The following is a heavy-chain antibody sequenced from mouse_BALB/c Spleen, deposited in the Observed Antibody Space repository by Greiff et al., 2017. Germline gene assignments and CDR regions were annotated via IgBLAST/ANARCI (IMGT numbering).Heavy chain of an antibody. CDR1: GYTFTDYE. Sequence: MQLQESGAELVRPGASVKLSCKALGYTFTDYEMHWVKQTPVPGLEWIGAIHPGSGGTAYNQKFKGKATLTADNSSSTAYMELSSLTSEDTAVYYCTGWLLRWDAMDYWGQGTSVTVSS. V-gene: IGHV1-15*01. D-gene: IGHD2-3*01. CDR3: TGWLLRWDAMDY. J-gene: IGHJ4*01. CDR2: IHPGSGGT.